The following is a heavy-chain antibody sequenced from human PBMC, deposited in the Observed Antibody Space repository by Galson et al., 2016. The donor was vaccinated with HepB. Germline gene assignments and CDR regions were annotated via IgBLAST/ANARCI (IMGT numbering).Heavy chain of an antibody. V-gene: IGHV4-39*01. D-gene: IGHD2-2*01. Sequence: IGTTDYNPSLKSRVTLSVNTSKNQFYLRLNSVTATDTAIYYCVTNTTSAPWFGPWGQGTLVTVSS. J-gene: IGHJ5*02. CDR3: VTNTTSAPWFGP. CDR2: IGTT.